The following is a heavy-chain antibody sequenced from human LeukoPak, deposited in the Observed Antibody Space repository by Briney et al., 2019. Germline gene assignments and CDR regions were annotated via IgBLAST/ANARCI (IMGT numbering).Heavy chain of an antibody. D-gene: IGHD6-13*01. V-gene: IGHV4-4*02. J-gene: IGHJ4*02. CDR2: VYHSGST. Sequence: SGTLSLTCAVSGGSISSDNWWSWVRQPPGKGLEWIGEVYHSGSTNYNPSFKNRVTISVDNSKNQFSLNLNSVIAADTAVYYCARKGVGSWSPYYFDYWGQGALVTVSS. CDR3: ARKGVGSWSPYYFDY. CDR1: GGSISSDNW.